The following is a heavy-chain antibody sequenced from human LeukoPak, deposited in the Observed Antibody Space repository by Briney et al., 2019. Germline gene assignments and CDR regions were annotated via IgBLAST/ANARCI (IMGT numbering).Heavy chain of an antibody. CDR1: GYTFASYS. J-gene: IGHJ4*02. Sequence: GPSGKVSCKASGYTFASYSMHWVRQAPGQGLEWMGIINPSGGSTSYAQKLQGRVTMTRAMSPTTVYMEPSSLRSEDTAVYYCARGNRIAAGLQPPGGYSGQGTLVTVSS. CDR3: ARGNRIAAGLQPPGGY. CDR2: INPSGGST. D-gene: IGHD6-6*01. V-gene: IGHV1-46*01.